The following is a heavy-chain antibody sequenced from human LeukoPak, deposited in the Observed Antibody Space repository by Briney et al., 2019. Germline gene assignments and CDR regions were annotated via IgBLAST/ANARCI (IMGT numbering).Heavy chain of an antibody. Sequence: ASVKVSCKASGYTFTSYFMHWVRQAPGQGLEWMGWINPNSGGTNYAQKFQGRVTMTRDTSISTAYMELSRLRSDDTAVYYCARWVTMIVGHYGMDVWGQGTTVTVSS. D-gene: IGHD3-22*01. J-gene: IGHJ6*02. CDR3: ARWVTMIVGHYGMDV. V-gene: IGHV1-2*02. CDR2: INPNSGGT. CDR1: GYTFTSYF.